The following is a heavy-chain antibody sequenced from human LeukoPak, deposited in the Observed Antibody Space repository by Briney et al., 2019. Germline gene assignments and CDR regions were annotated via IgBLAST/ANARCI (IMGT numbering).Heavy chain of an antibody. CDR2: LSSSSSYI. Sequence: PGGSLRLSCAASGFTFSSFGMNWVRQAPGKGLEWVSSLSSSSSYIYYADSVKGRFTISRDNAKNSLYLQMNSLRAEDTAVYYCARHDNYYVSSGPFDSWGQGTLVTVSS. CDR1: GFTFSSFG. J-gene: IGHJ4*02. CDR3: ARHDNYYVSSGPFDS. D-gene: IGHD3-22*01. V-gene: IGHV3-21*01.